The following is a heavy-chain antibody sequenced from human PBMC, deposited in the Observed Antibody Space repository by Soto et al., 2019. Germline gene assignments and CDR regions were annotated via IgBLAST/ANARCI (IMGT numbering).Heavy chain of an antibody. J-gene: IGHJ4*02. CDR3: ATNRAEDGYGFEY. CDR2: ILPLLAAT. V-gene: IGHV1-69*01. Sequence: QVQLVQSGAEVKKPGSSVKVSCKTSGDTFSNYAINWVRQAPGQGLEWMGGILPLLAATYYAERFKGRVTISADESTNTAYMDLSSLTSEDTAVYYCATNRAEDGYGFEYWGQGTLVIVSS. D-gene: IGHD5-12*01. CDR1: GDTFSNYA.